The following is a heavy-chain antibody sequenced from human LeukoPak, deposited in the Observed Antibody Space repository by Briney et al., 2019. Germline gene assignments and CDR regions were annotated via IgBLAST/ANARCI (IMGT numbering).Heavy chain of an antibody. J-gene: IGHJ4*02. CDR3: ASGYCSGGSCYGRFDY. CDR2: INPNSGGT. Sequence: ASVKVSCKASGYTFTGYYMHWVRQAPGQGLEWMGWINPNSGGTNYAQKFQGRVTMTRDTSISTAYMELSRLRSDDTAVYYCASGYCSGGSCYGRFDYWGQGTLVTVSP. V-gene: IGHV1-2*02. CDR1: GYTFTGYY. D-gene: IGHD2-15*01.